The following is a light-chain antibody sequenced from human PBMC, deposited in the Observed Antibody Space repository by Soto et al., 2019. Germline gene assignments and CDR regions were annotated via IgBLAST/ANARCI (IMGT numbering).Light chain of an antibody. CDR1: QSISNF. Sequence: EFVLTQSPGTLSLSPGERATLSCRASQSISNFLAWYQQKPGQAPRLLIYDASNRATGIPARFSGSGSGTDFTLTISSLEPEDFAVYYCQQRSNWPPWTFGQGTKVDIK. V-gene: IGKV3-11*01. CDR3: QQRSNWPPWT. J-gene: IGKJ1*01. CDR2: DAS.